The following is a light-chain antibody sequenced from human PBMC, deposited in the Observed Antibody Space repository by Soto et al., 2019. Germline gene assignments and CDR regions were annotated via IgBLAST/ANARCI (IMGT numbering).Light chain of an antibody. V-gene: IGKV1-5*01. CDR2: DAS. CDR1: QRIDRY. Sequence: DIQFTQSPSTLSSSVLDRFTVTCRASQRIDRYLAWYQQKPGKAPKVLIYDASSLESGVPSRFSGSGSATEFILTISSLQPDDFATYHCQHYGGVWTFGQGTKVDIK. CDR3: QHYGGVWT. J-gene: IGKJ1*01.